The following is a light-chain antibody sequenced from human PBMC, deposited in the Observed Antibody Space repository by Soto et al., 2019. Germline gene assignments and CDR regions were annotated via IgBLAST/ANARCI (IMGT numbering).Light chain of an antibody. CDR1: ENLRTF. V-gene: IGKV3-20*01. J-gene: IGKJ1*01. CDR3: QQYGSSGT. CDR2: GAS. Sequence: EGVLTQSPSTLSLSPGELATLSGSARENLRTFLDWYKQKPGQDPRLLIYGASNRATGIPDRFSGSGSGKEFTLTISRLEPEDFAVYYCQQYGSSGTLGQGNKGDI.